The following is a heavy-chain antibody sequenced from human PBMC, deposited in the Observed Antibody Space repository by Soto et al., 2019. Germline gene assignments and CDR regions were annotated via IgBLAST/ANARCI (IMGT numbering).Heavy chain of an antibody. Sequence: EVQLLESGGDLVQPGGSLRLSCAASGFIFANYPMSWVRQAPGKGLEWVSVISTSGGTTLYADTVKGRFTISRDNPKNTLYLQMNSLRADDTAVYYCARDLGSWYGRFDPWGQGTLVTVAS. CDR1: GFIFANYP. CDR3: ARDLGSWYGRFDP. CDR2: ISTSGGTT. V-gene: IGHV3-23*01. J-gene: IGHJ5*02. D-gene: IGHD6-13*01.